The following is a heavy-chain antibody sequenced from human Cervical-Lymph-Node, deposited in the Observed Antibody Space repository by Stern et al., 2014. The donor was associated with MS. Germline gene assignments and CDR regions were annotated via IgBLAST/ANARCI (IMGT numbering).Heavy chain of an antibody. CDR3: ARKALSMDHYFDS. CDR2: GFHTGTT. V-gene: IGHV4-59*01. J-gene: IGHJ4*02. Sequence: QVQLQESGPGLVKPSETLSLTCTVSGASITSYYWSWIRQSPGRVLEWVGYGFHTGTTNYNPSLKSRVTISLDTSKNQFSLILRSVTAADTAVYYCARKALSMDHYFDSWGQGALVTVSS. D-gene: IGHD2-2*03. CDR1: GASITSYY.